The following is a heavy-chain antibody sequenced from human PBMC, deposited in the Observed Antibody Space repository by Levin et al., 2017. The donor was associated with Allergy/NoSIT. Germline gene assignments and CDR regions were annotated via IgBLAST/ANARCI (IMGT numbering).Heavy chain of an antibody. CDR2: ASFDGSRK. J-gene: IGHJ5*02. Sequence: SCAASGFTFSSYVIHWVRQAPGKGLEWVAVASFDGSRKYNADSAKGRFTISRDNSKNTLYLEMSSLRAEDTAMYYCARDAVSRTMTTETAGWLDAWGQGTLVTVSS. D-gene: IGHD1-14*01. V-gene: IGHV3-30-3*01. CDR1: GFTFSSYV. CDR3: ARDAVSRTMTTETAGWLDA.